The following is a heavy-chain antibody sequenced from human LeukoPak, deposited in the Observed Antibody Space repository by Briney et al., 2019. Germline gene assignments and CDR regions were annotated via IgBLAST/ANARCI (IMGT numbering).Heavy chain of an antibody. J-gene: IGHJ5*02. D-gene: IGHD4-17*01. Sequence: SETLSLTCTVSGGSISSGDYYWSWIRQPPGKGLEWIGYIYYSGSTYYNPSLKSRVTISVGTPKSQFSLKLSSVTAADTAVYYCARYEGTTIGFDPWGQGTLVTVSS. CDR2: IYYSGST. V-gene: IGHV4-30-4*01. CDR1: GGSISSGDYY. CDR3: ARYEGTTIGFDP.